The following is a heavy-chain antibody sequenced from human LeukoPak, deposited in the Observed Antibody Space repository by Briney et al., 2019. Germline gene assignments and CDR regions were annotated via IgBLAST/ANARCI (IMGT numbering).Heavy chain of an antibody. CDR2: IYYRVTS. J-gene: IGHJ4*02. Sequence: SETLSLTCTVSGGSISSYYWSWIRQPPGKGLEWIGYIYYRVTSDYNPSLKSRVTMSVDMSTRQISLKLSSVTAADTAVYYCARAVGGDGSGSLWGPGTLVTVSS. V-gene: IGHV4-59*01. D-gene: IGHD3-10*01. CDR1: GGSISSYY. CDR3: ARAVGGDGSGSL.